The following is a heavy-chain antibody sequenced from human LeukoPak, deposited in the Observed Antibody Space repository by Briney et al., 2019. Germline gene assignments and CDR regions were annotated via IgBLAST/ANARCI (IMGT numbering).Heavy chain of an antibody. V-gene: IGHV4-4*07. CDR2: IYTSGST. Sequence: PSETLSPTCTVSGGSISSYYWSWIRQPAGKGLEWIGRIYTSGSTNYNPSLKSRVTMSVDTSKNQFSLKLSSVTAADTAVYYCARDDLRYSGSYYYYYGMDVWGQGTTVTVSS. J-gene: IGHJ6*02. CDR1: GGSISSYY. D-gene: IGHD1-26*01. CDR3: ARDDLRYSGSYYYYYGMDV.